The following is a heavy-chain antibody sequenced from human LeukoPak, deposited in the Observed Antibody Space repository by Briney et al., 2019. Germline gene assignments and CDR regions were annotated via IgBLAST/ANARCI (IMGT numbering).Heavy chain of an antibody. CDR3: ARGVEMATIPFDY. Sequence: SETLSLTCTLSGGSLNSSSYYWGWIRQPPGRGLVWIGSIYYSGSTYYNPSLNSRVTISVDTSKNQFSLKLSSVTAADTAVYYCARGVEMATIPFDYWGQGTLVTVSS. CDR2: IYYSGST. D-gene: IGHD5-24*01. CDR1: GGSLNSSSYY. J-gene: IGHJ4*02. V-gene: IGHV4-39*07.